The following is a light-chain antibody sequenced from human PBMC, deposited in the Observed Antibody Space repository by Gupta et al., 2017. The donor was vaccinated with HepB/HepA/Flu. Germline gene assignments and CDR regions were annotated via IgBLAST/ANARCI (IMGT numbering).Light chain of an antibody. V-gene: IGKV3-15*01. Sequence: ATGVPPRFSGSGSGRDYTLTISGLQSEDAAVYFCQQYNEWPRTFGQGTRVESK. J-gene: IGKJ1*01. CDR3: QQYNEWPRT.